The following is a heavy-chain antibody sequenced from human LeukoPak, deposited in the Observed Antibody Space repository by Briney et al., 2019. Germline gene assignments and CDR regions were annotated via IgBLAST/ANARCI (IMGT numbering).Heavy chain of an antibody. V-gene: IGHV4-30-2*01. CDR3: ARGPSYYDFWSGYYSYYYYGMDV. Sequence: ASETLSLTCAVSGGSISSGGYSWSWIRQPPGKGLEWIGYIYHSGSTYYNPSLKSRVTISVDRSKNQFSLKLSSVTAADTAVYYCARGPSYYDFWSGYYSYYYYGMDVWGQGTTVTVSS. CDR2: IYHSGST. CDR1: GGSISSGGYS. D-gene: IGHD3-3*01. J-gene: IGHJ6*02.